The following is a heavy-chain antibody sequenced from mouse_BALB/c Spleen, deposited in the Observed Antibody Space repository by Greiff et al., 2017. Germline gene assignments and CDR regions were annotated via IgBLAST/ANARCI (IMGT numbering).Heavy chain of an antibody. CDR3: ARVTTANYFDD. CDR2: INPSNGRT. V-gene: IGHV1S81*02. CDR1: GYTFTSYW. Sequence: VQLQQPGAELVKPGASVKLSCKASGYTFTSYWMHWVKQRPGQGLEWIGEINPSNGRTNYNEKFKSKATLTVDKSSSTAYMQLSSLTAEASAVYYCARVTTANYFDDWGQGTTLTVSA. J-gene: IGHJ2*01. D-gene: IGHD1-2*01.